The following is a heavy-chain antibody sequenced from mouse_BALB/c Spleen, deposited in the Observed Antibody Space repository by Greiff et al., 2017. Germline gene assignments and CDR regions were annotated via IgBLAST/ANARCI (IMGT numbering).Heavy chain of an antibody. CDR2: ILPGSGST. CDR1: GYTFSSYW. D-gene: IGHD1-1*01. CDR3: ARCYYYGSYYFDY. J-gene: IGHJ2*01. Sequence: QVQLQQSGAELMKPGASVKISCKATGYTFSSYWIEWVKQRPGHGLEWIGEILPGSGSTNYNEKFKGKATFTADTSSNTAYMQLSSLTSEDSAVYYCARCYYYGSYYFDYWGQGTTLTVSS. V-gene: IGHV1-9*01.